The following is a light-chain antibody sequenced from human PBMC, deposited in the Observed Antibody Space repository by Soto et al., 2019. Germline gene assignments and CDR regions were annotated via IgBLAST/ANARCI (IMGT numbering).Light chain of an antibody. CDR3: QQSYSTPPWT. J-gene: IGKJ1*01. Sequence: DIQMTQSPSSLSASVGDRVTITCRASQSISSYLNWYQQKPGKAPKLLIYAASSLQSGVPSRFSGSGSGTDVTLTISSLQPEEFATYYCQQSYSTPPWTFGQGTKVEIK. V-gene: IGKV1-39*01. CDR1: QSISSY. CDR2: AAS.